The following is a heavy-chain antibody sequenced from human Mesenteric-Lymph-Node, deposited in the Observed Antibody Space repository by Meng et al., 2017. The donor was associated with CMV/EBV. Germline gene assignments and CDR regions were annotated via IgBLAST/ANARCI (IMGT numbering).Heavy chain of an antibody. CDR2: IYYSGST. CDR3: ARSRAQYSSSFPSY. J-gene: IGHJ4*02. V-gene: IGHV4-59*01. D-gene: IGHD6-6*01. Sequence: SETLSLTCTVSGGSISSYYWSWIRQPPGKGLEWIGYIYYSGSTNYNPSLKSRVTISVDTSKNQFSLKLSSVTAADTAVYYCARSRAQYSSSFPSYWGQRTLVTVSS. CDR1: GGSISSYY.